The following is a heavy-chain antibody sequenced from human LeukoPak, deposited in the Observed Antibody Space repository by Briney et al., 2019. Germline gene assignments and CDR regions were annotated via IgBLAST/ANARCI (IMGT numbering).Heavy chain of an antibody. Sequence: GGSLRLSCAPSGFSLSSYSINWVRDAPSQGLEWVSYISGDGNAKHYTASVKGRFTISRDNAKNALYLQMNSLRAEDTAVYFCARDYVYAFDYWGQGTLVTVSS. V-gene: IGHV3-48*01. CDR1: GFSLSSYS. J-gene: IGHJ4*02. CDR2: ISGDGNAK. CDR3: ARDYVYAFDY. D-gene: IGHD2/OR15-2a*01.